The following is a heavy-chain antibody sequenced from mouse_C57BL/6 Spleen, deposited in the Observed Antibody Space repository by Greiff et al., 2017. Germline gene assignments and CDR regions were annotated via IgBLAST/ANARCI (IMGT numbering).Heavy chain of an antibody. CDR2: IYPGDGDT. CDR3: APAYYSNYVGAMDY. J-gene: IGHJ4*01. Sequence: VQLQQSGPELVKPGASVKISCKASGYAFSSSWMNWVKQRPGKGLEWIGRIYPGDGDTNYNGKFKGKATLTADKSSSTAYMQLSSLTSEDSAVXFCAPAYYSNYVGAMDYWGQGTSVTVSS. CDR1: GYAFSSSW. V-gene: IGHV1-82*01. D-gene: IGHD2-5*01.